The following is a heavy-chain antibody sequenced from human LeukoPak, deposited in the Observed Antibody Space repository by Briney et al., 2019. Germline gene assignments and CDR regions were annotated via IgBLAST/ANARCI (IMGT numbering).Heavy chain of an antibody. CDR2: INHSGST. J-gene: IGHJ4*02. CDR1: GGSFSGYY. CDR3: ARRRPRRAADY. Sequence: PSETLSLTCAVYGGSFSGYYWSWIRQPPGRGLEWIGEINHSGSTNYNPSLKSRVTISVDTSKNQFSLKLSSVTAADTAVYYCARRRPRRAADYWGQGTLVTVSS. D-gene: IGHD1-1*01. V-gene: IGHV4-34*01.